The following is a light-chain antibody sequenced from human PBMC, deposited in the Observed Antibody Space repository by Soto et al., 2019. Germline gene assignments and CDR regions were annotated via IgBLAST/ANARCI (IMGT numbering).Light chain of an antibody. CDR2: KAS. J-gene: IGKJ1*01. CDR1: QDINKW. Sequence: TPPASVRKRVTITCRASQDINKWLAWYQQKPGTAPKLLISKASILESGVPSRFSGSGSGTDYTLIISSLQPEDFPTYCCQQSNSYAWSFGQGTKVDIK. V-gene: IGKV1-5*03. CDR3: QQSNSYAWS.